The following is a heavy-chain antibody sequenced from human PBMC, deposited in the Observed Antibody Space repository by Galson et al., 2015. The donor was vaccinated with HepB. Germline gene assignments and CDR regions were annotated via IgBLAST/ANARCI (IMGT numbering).Heavy chain of an antibody. CDR2: IYYSGST. V-gene: IGHV4-59*08. CDR3: ARHTSHPYSPLGY. D-gene: IGHD1-26*01. J-gene: IGHJ4*02. CDR1: GGSISSYY. Sequence: ETLSLTCTVSGGSISSYYWSWIRQPPGKGLEWIGYIYYSGSTNYNPSLKSRVTISVDTSKNQFSLKLSSVTAADTAVYYCARHTSHPYSPLGYWGQGTLVTVSS.